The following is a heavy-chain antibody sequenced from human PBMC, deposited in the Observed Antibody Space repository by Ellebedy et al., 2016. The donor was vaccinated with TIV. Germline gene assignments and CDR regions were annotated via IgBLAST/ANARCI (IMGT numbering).Heavy chain of an antibody. D-gene: IGHD6-19*01. J-gene: IGHJ4*02. CDR1: GFTSSG. V-gene: IGHV3-30*02. Sequence: PGGSLRLSCAASGFTSSGMHWVRQAPGKGLEWVAFMRYDGSDKLYADSVKGRFTISRDNSKNTLFLQMNSLRAEDTAVYYCAKDGQWLVRGSLDYWGQGTLVTVSS. CDR2: MRYDGSDK. CDR3: AKDGQWLVRGSLDY.